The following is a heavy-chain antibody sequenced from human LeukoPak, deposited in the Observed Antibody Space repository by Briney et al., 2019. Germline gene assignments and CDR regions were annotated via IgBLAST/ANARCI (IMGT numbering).Heavy chain of an antibody. J-gene: IGHJ3*01. CDR2: INHSGST. V-gene: IGHV4-34*01. CDR1: GGSFSGYY. Sequence: SETLSLTCAVYGGSFSGYYWSWIRQPPGKGLEWIGEINHSGSTNYNPSLKSRVTISVDASKNQFSLKLSSVTAADTAVYYCAKSTYYYDTFVNAFDLWGQGTVVTVSS. D-gene: IGHD3-22*01. CDR3: AKSTYYYDTFVNAFDL.